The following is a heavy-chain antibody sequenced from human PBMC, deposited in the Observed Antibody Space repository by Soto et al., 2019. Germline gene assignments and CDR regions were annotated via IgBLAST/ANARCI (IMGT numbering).Heavy chain of an antibody. Sequence: QVQLQESGPGLVKPSETLSLTCTVSGGSISSYYWSWIRQPPGKGLEWIGYIYYSGSTNYNPSLKSRVTISVDTSKNQFSLKLSSVTAADTAVYYCARSTVDTAMVKYYYYYYMDVWGKGTTVTVSS. J-gene: IGHJ6*03. CDR3: ARSTVDTAMVKYYYYYYMDV. V-gene: IGHV4-59*08. D-gene: IGHD5-18*01. CDR1: GGSISSYY. CDR2: IYYSGST.